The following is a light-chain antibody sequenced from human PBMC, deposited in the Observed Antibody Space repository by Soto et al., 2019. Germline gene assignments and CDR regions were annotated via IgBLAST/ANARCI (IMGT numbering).Light chain of an antibody. CDR1: SSDVGGYNY. CDR3: CSYAGTYVI. CDR2: DVS. Sequence: QSVLTQPRSVSGSPGQSVTISCTGPSSDVGGYNYVSWYQQLPGKVPKLMIYDVSKRPSGVPNRFSGSRSANTASLTISGLRAEDEADYYCCSYAGTYVIFGGGTQLTVL. J-gene: IGLJ2*01. V-gene: IGLV2-11*01.